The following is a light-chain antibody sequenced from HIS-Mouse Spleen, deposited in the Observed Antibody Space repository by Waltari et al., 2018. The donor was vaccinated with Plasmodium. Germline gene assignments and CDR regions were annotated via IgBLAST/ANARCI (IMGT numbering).Light chain of an antibody. CDR2: GKN. CDR3: NSRDSSGNHQV. CDR1: SPRSYY. J-gene: IGLJ3*02. Sequence: SSELTQDPAVSVALGQTVRIPCQGDSPRSYYASWYQQKPGQAPVLVIYGKNNRPSGIPDRFSGSSSGNTASLTITGAQAEDEADYYCNSRDSSGNHQVFGGGTKLTVL. V-gene: IGLV3-19*01.